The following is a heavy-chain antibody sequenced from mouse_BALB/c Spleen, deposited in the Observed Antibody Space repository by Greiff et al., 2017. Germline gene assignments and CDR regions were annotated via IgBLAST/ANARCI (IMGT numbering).Heavy chain of an antibody. Sequence: EVKLVESGGGLVKPGGSLKLSCAASGFAFSSYDMSWVRQTPEKRLEWVAYISSGGGSTYYPDTVKGRFTISRDNAKNTLYLQMSSLKSEDTAMYYCARRLDYFDYWGQGTTLTVSS. CDR2: ISSGGGST. CDR3: ARRLDYFDY. V-gene: IGHV5-12-1*01. J-gene: IGHJ2*01. CDR1: GFAFSSYD.